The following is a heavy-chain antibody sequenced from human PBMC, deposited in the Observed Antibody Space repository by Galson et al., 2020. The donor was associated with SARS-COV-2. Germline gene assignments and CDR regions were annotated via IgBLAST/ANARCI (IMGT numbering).Heavy chain of an antibody. CDR1: GYTLTELS. CDR3: ATSPALKGGETGRTIHYDYYYGMDV. CDR2: FDPEDGET. V-gene: IGHV1-24*01. Sequence: ASVNVSCKVSGYTLTELSMHWVRQAPGKGLEWMGGFDPEDGETIYAQKFQGRVTMTEDTSTDTAYMELSSLRSEDTAVYYCATSPALKGGETGRTIHYDYYYGMDVWGQGTTVTVSS. J-gene: IGHJ6*02. D-gene: IGHD3-9*01.